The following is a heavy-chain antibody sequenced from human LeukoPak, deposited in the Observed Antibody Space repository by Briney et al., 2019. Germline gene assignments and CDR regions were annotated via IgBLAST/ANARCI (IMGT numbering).Heavy chain of an antibody. J-gene: IGHJ4*02. V-gene: IGHV1-2*02. CDR1: GYTFTGYY. D-gene: IGHD6-13*01. CDR3: ARWLSSSWFY. CDR2: IHPNSGGT. Sequence: ASVKVSCKASGYTFTGYYLHWVGQAPGQGLEWMGWIHPNSGGTNYAQSFQGRVTMTRDTSISTAYMELSSLGSDDTAVYYCARWLSSSWFYWGQGTLVTVSS.